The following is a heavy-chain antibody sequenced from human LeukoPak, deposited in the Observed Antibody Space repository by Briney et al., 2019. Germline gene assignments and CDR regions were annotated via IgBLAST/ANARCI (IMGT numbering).Heavy chain of an antibody. D-gene: IGHD3-10*01. CDR2: IAWNSGNT. J-gene: IGHJ4*02. CDR3: AKDMNSYGSGSSYNPWGPFDS. V-gene: IGHV3-9*01. Sequence: SGGSLILSCAASGFTFDNYAVHWVRQAPGKGLEWVSGIAWNSGNTGFADSVKGRFTISRDNAENSLYLQMNSLTPEDTAFYFCAKDMNSYGSGSSYNPWGPFDSWGQGTLVTVSS. CDR1: GFTFDNYA.